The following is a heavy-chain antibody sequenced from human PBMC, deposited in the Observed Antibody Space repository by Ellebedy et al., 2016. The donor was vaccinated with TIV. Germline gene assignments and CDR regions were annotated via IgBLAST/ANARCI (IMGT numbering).Heavy chain of an antibody. J-gene: IGHJ4*02. V-gene: IGHV1-69*13. Sequence: AASVKVSCKASGGTFSSYAISWVRQAPGQGLEWMGGIIRIFGTANYAQKFQGRVTITADEFTSQAYMELSSLRSEDTAVYYCARDGGDGYNQYYFDYWGQGTLVTVSS. D-gene: IGHD5-24*01. CDR3: ARDGGDGYNQYYFDY. CDR2: IIRIFGTA. CDR1: GGTFSSYA.